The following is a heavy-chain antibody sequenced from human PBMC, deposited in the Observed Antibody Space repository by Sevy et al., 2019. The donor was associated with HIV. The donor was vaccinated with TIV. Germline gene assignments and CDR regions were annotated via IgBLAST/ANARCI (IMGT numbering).Heavy chain of an antibody. D-gene: IGHD3-10*01. J-gene: IGHJ5*02. CDR1: RGSISHADSY. Sequence: SETLSLTCTVSRGSISHADSYWNWIRQPPGKGLEWFGYVNYSGITYYSSSLKSRFIISVDTSKNQFSLELTSVTAADTAVYFCARSTVWFGELTWGQGTPVTVSS. CDR3: ARSTVWFGELT. V-gene: IGHV4-30-4*01. CDR2: VNYSGIT.